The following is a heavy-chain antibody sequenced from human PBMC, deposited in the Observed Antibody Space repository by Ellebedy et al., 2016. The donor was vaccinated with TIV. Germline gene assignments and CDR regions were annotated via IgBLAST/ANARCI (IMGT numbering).Heavy chain of an antibody. D-gene: IGHD1-1*01. J-gene: IGHJ4*02. Sequence: GESLKISCAASGFTYSDSWMTWVRQAPGKGLEWVANINQDASRKYYLDSVKGRFTVSRDNAKNSLYLQMNSLRAEDTAVYYCSSWKYWGQGILVTVSS. CDR1: GFTYSDSW. CDR3: SSWKY. V-gene: IGHV3-7*01. CDR2: INQDASRK.